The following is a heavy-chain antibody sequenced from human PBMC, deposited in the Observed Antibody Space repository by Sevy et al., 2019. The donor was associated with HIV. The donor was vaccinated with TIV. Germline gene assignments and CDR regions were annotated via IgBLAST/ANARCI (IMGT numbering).Heavy chain of an antibody. CDR2: IYYSGST. CDR1: GGSISSYY. CDR3: ARISDYGEDTAHDAFDI. Sequence: SETLSRTCTVSGGSISSYYWSWIRQPPGKGLEWIGYIYYSGSTNYNPSLKSRVTISVDTSKNQFSLKLSSVTAADTAVYYCARISDYGEDTAHDAFDIWGQGTMVTVSS. V-gene: IGHV4-59*01. J-gene: IGHJ3*02. D-gene: IGHD4-17*01.